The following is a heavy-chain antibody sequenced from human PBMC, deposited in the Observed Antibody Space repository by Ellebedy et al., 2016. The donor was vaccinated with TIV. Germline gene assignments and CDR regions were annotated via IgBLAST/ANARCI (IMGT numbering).Heavy chain of an antibody. CDR2: IKNKDGGEAT. Sequence: PGGSLRLSCAASGFSFNYAWMNWVRQAPGKGLEWVGRIKNKDGGEATDYVAPVKGRFAISRDDSRNTVFLQMNSLKTEDTAVYYRATDWTPSGSSFLSDGAFAIWGQGSMVTVSS. CDR1: GFSFNYAW. D-gene: IGHD1-26*01. CDR3: ATDWTPSGSSFLSDGAFAI. V-gene: IGHV3-15*01. J-gene: IGHJ3*02.